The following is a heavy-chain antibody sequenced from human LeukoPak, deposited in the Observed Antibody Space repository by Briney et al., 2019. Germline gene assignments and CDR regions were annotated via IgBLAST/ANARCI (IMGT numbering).Heavy chain of an antibody. CDR1: RYTFTGYY. CDR3: ARGVLWSSRQLFDY. CDR2: INPNSGGT. V-gene: IGHV1-2*02. Sequence: ASVKVSCKASRYTFTGYYMHWVRQAPGQGLEWMGWINPNSGGTSYAQKFQGRVTMTRDTSISTAYMELSRLRSDDTAVYYCARGVLWSSRQLFDYWGQGTLVTVSS. D-gene: IGHD3-10*01. J-gene: IGHJ4*02.